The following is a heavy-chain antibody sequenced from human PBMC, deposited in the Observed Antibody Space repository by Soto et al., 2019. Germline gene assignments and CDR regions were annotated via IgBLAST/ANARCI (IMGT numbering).Heavy chain of an antibody. CDR1: GYSLISYW. J-gene: IGHJ5*01. V-gene: IGHV5-10-1*01. CDR3: ARLSYYRNWFDS. D-gene: IGHD3-10*01. CDR2: IDPSDSYT. Sequence: ESLKISCKGAGYSLISYWISFVLQMPGKGLECMVRIDPSDSYTNYSPSFQGHVTVSADKSISTAYLQWSSLKASDTAMYYCARLSYYRNWFDSWGQGTLVTVSS.